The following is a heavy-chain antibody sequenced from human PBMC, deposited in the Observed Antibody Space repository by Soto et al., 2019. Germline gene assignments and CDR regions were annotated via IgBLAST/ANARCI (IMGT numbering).Heavy chain of an antibody. V-gene: IGHV4-34*01. Sequence: SETLSLTCAVYGGSFSGYYWSWIRQPPGKGLEWIGEINHSGSTNYNPSLKSRVTISVDTSKNQFSLKLSSVTAADTAVYYCARCAYYYYGMDVWGLGTTVTVSS. J-gene: IGHJ6*02. CDR2: INHSGST. CDR1: GGSFSGYY. CDR3: ARCAYYYYGMDV.